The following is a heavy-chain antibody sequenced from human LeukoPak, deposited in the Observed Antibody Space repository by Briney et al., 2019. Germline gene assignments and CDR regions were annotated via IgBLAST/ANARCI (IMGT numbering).Heavy chain of an antibody. Sequence: GGSLRRSCAASEFSVGSNYMTWVRQAPGKGLEWVSLIYSGCSTYYADSVKGGFTISRDNSKNTLYLQMNRLRAADTAVYYCARAPTTVTTYFDYWGQGTLVTVSS. V-gene: IGHV3-66*01. CDR1: EFSVGSNY. D-gene: IGHD4-17*01. CDR2: IYSGCST. J-gene: IGHJ4*02. CDR3: ARAPTTVTTYFDY.